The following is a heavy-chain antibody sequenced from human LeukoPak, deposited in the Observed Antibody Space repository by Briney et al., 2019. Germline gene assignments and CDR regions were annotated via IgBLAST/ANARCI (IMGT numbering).Heavy chain of an antibody. V-gene: IGHV4-4*07. CDR1: GGSISSYY. Sequence: SETLSLTCTVSGGSISSYYWSWIRQPAGKGLEWIGRIYTSGSTNYNPSLKSRVTMSVDTSKNQFSLELSSVTAADTAVYYCARDQYYYDSSGYGGLYYFDYWGQGTLVTVSS. CDR3: ARDQYYYDSSGYGGLYYFDY. J-gene: IGHJ4*02. D-gene: IGHD3-22*01. CDR2: IYTSGST.